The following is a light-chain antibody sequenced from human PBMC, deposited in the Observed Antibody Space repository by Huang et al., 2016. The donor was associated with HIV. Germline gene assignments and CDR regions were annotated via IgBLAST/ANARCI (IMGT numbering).Light chain of an antibody. J-gene: IGKJ1*01. Sequence: DIQMTQTPSAMSASVGDRVTITCRASQDIANSLAWFQQTPGKVPRPLIYGTSTLRSGVPSRFSDSGSGTEFTLTISSLQPEDFATYYCLQHNTYPWMFGQGTKVEIK. CDR3: LQHNTYPWM. CDR2: GTS. V-gene: IGKV1-17*03. CDR1: QDIANS.